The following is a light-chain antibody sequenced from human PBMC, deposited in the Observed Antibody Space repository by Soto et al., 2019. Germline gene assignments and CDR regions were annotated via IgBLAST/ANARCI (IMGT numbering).Light chain of an antibody. V-gene: IGKV3-20*01. CDR2: DAS. J-gene: IGKJ1*01. Sequence: EIVMTQSPATLSVSPGDRATLSCRASQSVSSNYLAWYQQKPGQAPRLLIYDASTRATGIPDRFSGSGSGTDFTLTISRLEPEDFAVYYCQQYGSSPGTFGQGTKVDIK. CDR3: QQYGSSPGT. CDR1: QSVSSNY.